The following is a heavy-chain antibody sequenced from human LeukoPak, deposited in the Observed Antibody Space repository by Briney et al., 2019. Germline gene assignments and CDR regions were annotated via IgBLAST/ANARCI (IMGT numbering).Heavy chain of an antibody. D-gene: IGHD5-24*01. CDR3: AREHMTRSRDGYNPRIDY. CDR2: ISAYNGNT. Sequence: ASVKVSCKASGYTFTSYGISWVRQAPGQGLEWMGWISAYNGNTNYAQKFQGRVTITADKSTSTAYMELSSLRSEDTAVYYCAREHMTRSRDGYNPRIDYWGQGTLVTVSS. CDR1: GYTFTSYG. V-gene: IGHV1-18*01. J-gene: IGHJ4*02.